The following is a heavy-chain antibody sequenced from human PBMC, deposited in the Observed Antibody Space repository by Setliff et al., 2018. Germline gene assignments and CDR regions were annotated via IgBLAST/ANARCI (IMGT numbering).Heavy chain of an antibody. J-gene: IGHJ3*01. V-gene: IGHV4-59*01. CDR2: IYHSGYT. D-gene: IGHD5-12*01. CDR3: VRERRKQIWLKIDAFDV. CDR1: GGSISPYY. Sequence: SETLSLTCTVSGGSISPYYWSWIRQPPGKGLEWIGYIYHSGYTSYNPSLKSRVTLSVDTSKNKLSLRLTSVTAADTALYYCVRERRKQIWLKIDAFDVWGQGTMVTVSS.